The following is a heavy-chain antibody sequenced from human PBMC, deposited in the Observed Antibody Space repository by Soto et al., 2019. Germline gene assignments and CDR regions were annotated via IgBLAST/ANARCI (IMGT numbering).Heavy chain of an antibody. D-gene: IGHD6-13*01. V-gene: IGHV1-8*01. CDR2: MNPNSGNT. Sequence: ASVKVSCKASGYTFTSYDINWVRQATGQGLEWMGWMNPNSGNTGYAQKFQGRVTMTRNTPISTAYMELSSLRSEDTAVYYCARSDRIAAAGYYFDYWGQGTLVTVSS. CDR1: GYTFTSYD. CDR3: ARSDRIAAAGYYFDY. J-gene: IGHJ4*02.